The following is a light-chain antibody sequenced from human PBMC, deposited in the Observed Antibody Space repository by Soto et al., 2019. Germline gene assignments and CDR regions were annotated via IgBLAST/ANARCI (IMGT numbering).Light chain of an antibody. CDR2: GAF. J-gene: IGKJ2*01. V-gene: IGKV3-15*01. Sequence: EIVMTQSPATLSVSAGERATLSCRASQSVSSNLAWYQQKPGQAPGLLIYGAFTRATGIPARFSGSGSGTEFTRTISSLQSEDFAVYYCQQYNNWPPGTFGQGTKREIK. CDR3: QQYNNWPPGT. CDR1: QSVSSN.